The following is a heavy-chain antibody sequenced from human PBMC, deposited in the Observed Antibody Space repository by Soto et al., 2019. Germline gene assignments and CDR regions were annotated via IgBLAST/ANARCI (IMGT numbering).Heavy chain of an antibody. V-gene: IGHV3-30*18. J-gene: IGHJ4*02. CDR1: GFTFSSYG. Sequence: QVQLVESGGGVVQPGRSLRLSCAASGFTFSSYGMHWVRQAPGKGLEWVAVISYDGSNKYYADSVKGRFTISRDNSKNQLYLQMKSLRAEDTAVYYCAKEAYESGGWYDYWGQGTLVTVSS. CDR2: ISYDGSNK. D-gene: IGHD6-19*01. CDR3: AKEAYESGGWYDY.